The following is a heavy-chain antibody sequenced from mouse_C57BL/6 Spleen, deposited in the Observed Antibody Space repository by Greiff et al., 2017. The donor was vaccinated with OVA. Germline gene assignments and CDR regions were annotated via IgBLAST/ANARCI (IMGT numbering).Heavy chain of an antibody. CDR3: ARQTYYGNSAWFAY. Sequence: EVQLQQSGPELVKPGASVKISCKASGYTFTDYYMNWVKQSHGKSLEWIGDINPNNGGTSYNQKFKGKATLTVDKSSSTAYMELRSLTSEDSAVYYCARQTYYGNSAWFAYWGQGTLVTVSA. D-gene: IGHD2-1*01. CDR2: INPNNGGT. CDR1: GYTFTDYY. V-gene: IGHV1-26*01. J-gene: IGHJ3*01.